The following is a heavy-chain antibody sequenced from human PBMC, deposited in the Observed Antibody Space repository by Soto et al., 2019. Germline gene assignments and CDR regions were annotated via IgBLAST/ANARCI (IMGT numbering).Heavy chain of an antibody. CDR1: GFTFSSYS. Sequence: PGESLKISCAASGFTFSSYSMNWVRQAPGKGLEWVSSISSSSSYIYYADSVKGRFTISRDNAKNSLYLQMNSLRAEDTAVYYCARGKAGSSSAYYYYGMDVWGQGTTVTVSS. CDR3: ARGKAGSSSAYYYYGMDV. J-gene: IGHJ6*02. D-gene: IGHD6-6*01. CDR2: ISSSSSYI. V-gene: IGHV3-21*01.